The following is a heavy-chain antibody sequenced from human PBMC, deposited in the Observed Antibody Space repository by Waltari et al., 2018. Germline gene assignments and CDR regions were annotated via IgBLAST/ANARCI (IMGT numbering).Heavy chain of an antibody. D-gene: IGHD3-10*01. CDR2: ISSSGSTI. J-gene: IGHJ4*02. V-gene: IGHV3-48*03. Sequence: EVQLVESGGGLVQPGGSLRLSCAASGFTLSSSEMNWDRQATRKGLEWVSYISSSGSTIYYADSVKGRFTISRDNAKNSLYLQMNSLRAEDTAVYYCAREGVYYGSGGGYFDYWGQGTLVTVSS. CDR3: AREGVYYGSGGGYFDY. CDR1: GFTLSSSE.